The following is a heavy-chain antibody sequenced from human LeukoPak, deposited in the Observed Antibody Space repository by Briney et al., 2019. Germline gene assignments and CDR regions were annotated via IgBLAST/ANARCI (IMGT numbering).Heavy chain of an antibody. V-gene: IGHV3-23*01. D-gene: IGHD6-13*01. J-gene: IGHJ1*01. CDR1: GFTFSSYS. Sequence: GGSLRLSCAASGFTFSSYSMNWVRQAPGKGLEWVSAISGSGGSTYYADSVKGRFTISRDNSKNTLYLQMNSLRAEDTAVYYCAKGPGIAAAGEYFQHWGQGTLVTVSS. CDR3: AKGPGIAAAGEYFQH. CDR2: ISGSGGST.